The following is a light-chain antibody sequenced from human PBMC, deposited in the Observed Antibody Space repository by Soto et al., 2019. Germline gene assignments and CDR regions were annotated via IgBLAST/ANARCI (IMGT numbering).Light chain of an antibody. CDR1: SNDVGAFNF. Sequence: QSALTQPASVSGSPGQSITISCTGTSNDVGAFNFVSWYQQHPGKAPKLIIYEVSNRPSGVSNRFSGSKSGNTASLTISGLQAEDEADYYCNSYASSSARVFGGGTKLTVL. V-gene: IGLV2-14*01. CDR2: EVS. J-gene: IGLJ3*02. CDR3: NSYASSSARV.